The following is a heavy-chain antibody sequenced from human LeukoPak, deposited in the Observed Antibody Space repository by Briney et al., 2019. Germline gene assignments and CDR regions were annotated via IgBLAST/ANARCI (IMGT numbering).Heavy chain of an antibody. J-gene: IGHJ3*02. CDR3: AVDLYSSVWYGAFDM. D-gene: IGHD6-19*01. CDR2: ISWNSGTI. V-gene: IGHV3-9*01. Sequence: GGSLRLSCAASGFTFDAYAMHWVRQTPGKGLEWVSGISWNSGTIGYADSVKGRFTISRDNAKNSLYLQMNSLRAEDSALYFCAVDLYSSVWYGAFDMWGQGTMVTVST. CDR1: GFTFDAYA.